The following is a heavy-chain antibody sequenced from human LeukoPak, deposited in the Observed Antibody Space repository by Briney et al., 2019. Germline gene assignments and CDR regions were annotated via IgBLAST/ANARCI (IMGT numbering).Heavy chain of an antibody. J-gene: IGHJ4*02. D-gene: IGHD2-2*01. Sequence: SETLSLTCTVSGGSISSYYWSWIRQPPGKGLEWIGYIYYSGSTNYNPSLKSRVTISVDTSKNQFSLKLSSVTAADTAVYYCARDRGIVVKIPFDYWGQGTLVTVSS. CDR2: IYYSGST. V-gene: IGHV4-59*12. CDR1: GGSISSYY. CDR3: ARDRGIVVKIPFDY.